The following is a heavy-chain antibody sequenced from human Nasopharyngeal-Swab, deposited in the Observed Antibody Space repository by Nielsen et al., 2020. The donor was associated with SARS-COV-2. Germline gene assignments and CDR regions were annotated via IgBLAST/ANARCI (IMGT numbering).Heavy chain of an antibody. Sequence: SETLSRTCTVSGGSISSGSYYWSGIRQPAGKGLEWIGRIYTSGSTNYNPSLKGRVTISEDTSKNQFSLKLTYVTAADAAVYYCARAGDSSGYYQIDYWGQGTLVTVSS. CDR3: ARAGDSSGYYQIDY. D-gene: IGHD3-22*01. J-gene: IGHJ4*02. CDR2: IYTSGST. V-gene: IGHV4-61*02. CDR1: GGSISSGSYY.